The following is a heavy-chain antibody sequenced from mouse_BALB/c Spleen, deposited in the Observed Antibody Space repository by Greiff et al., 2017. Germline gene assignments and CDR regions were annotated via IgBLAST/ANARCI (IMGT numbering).Heavy chain of an antibody. Sequence: VMLVESGAELVRPGSSVKISCKASGYAFSSYWMNWVKQRPGQGLEWIGQIYPGDGDTNYNGKFKGKATLTADKSSSTAYMQLSSLTSEDSAVYCCARDATTARFAYWGQGTLVTVSA. CDR2: IYPGDGDT. CDR1: GYAFSSYW. V-gene: IGHV1-80*01. J-gene: IGHJ3*01. D-gene: IGHD1-2*01. CDR3: ARDATTARFAY.